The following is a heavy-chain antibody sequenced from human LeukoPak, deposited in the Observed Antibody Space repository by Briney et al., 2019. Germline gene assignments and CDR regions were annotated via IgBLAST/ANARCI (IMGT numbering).Heavy chain of an antibody. CDR3: ARGRERHVLRFLEWLSYFDY. V-gene: IGHV1-24*01. D-gene: IGHD3-3*01. CDR1: GYTLTELS. CDR2: FDPEDGET. J-gene: IGHJ4*02. Sequence: ASVKVSCKVSGYTLTELSMHWVRQAPGKGLEWMGGFDPEDGETIYAQKFQGRVTMTEDTSTDTAYMELSSLRSEDTAVYYCARGRERHVLRFLEWLSYFDYWGQGTLVTVSS.